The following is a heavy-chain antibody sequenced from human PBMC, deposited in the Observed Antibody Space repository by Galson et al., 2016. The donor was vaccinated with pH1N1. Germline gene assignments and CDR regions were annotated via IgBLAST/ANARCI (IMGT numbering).Heavy chain of an antibody. Sequence: ETLSLTCTVSGGSISSSSYYWGWIRQPPGKGLEWIGSIYYSGSTYYNPSLKSRVTISVDTSKNQFSLKLSSVTAADTAVYYCARQRPPTEDWGYYFDYWGQGTLVTVPS. V-gene: IGHV4-39*01. CDR3: ARQRPPTEDWGYYFDY. CDR1: GGSISSSSYY. D-gene: IGHD3/OR15-3a*01. J-gene: IGHJ4*02. CDR2: IYYSGST.